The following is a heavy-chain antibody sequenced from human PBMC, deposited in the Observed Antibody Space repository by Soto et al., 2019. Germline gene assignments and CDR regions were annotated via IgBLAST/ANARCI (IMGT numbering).Heavy chain of an antibody. Sequence: QVQLVESGGGVVQPGRSLRLCWAASGFTFSSYGMHWVRQAPGKGLEWVAVISYDGSNKYYADSVKGRFTISRDNSKNTLYLQMNSLRAEDTAVYYCAKDPSPLNSVIDYWGQGTLVTVSS. CDR2: ISYDGSNK. CDR3: AKDPSPLNSVIDY. D-gene: IGHD1-26*01. V-gene: IGHV3-30*18. J-gene: IGHJ4*02. CDR1: GFTFSSYG.